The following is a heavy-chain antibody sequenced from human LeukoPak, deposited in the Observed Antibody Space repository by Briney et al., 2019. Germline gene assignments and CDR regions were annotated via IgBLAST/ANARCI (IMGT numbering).Heavy chain of an antibody. V-gene: IGHV3-21*01. Sequence: GGSLRLSCAASGFTFSSYTMNWVRQAPGRGLEWVSSISTSSSYIYYADSVKGRFTISRDNAKNSLYLQMNSLRAEDTAVYSCARSFRGHYDSSGYDYWGQGTLVTVSS. CDR2: ISTSSSYI. D-gene: IGHD3-22*01. CDR1: GFTFSSYT. CDR3: ARSFRGHYDSSGYDY. J-gene: IGHJ4*02.